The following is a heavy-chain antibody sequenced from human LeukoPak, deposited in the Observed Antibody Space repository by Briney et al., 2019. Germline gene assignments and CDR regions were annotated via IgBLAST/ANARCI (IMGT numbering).Heavy chain of an antibody. D-gene: IGHD3-3*01. J-gene: IGHJ4*02. V-gene: IGHV3-30*04. CDR1: GFPFSSFS. CDR2: ISKDGSDK. CDR3: ATDRGVYTFGAYYFDS. Sequence: GGSLRLSCAASGFPFSSFSIHWVRQSPGKGLEWVACISKDGSDKYYADSVRGRSTISRDNSEKTLFLQINSLKPEDTAVYYCATDRGVYTFGAYYFDSWGKGTLVTVAS.